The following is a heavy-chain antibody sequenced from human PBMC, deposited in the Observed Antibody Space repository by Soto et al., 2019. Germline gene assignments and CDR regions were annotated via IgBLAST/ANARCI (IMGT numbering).Heavy chain of an antibody. Sequence: SETLSLTCTFSGGTSIGYYWSWIRQPPGKGLEWIGYISYSGSTNYNPSLKSRVTVSVDTSKDQFSLKLSAVTAADTAVYYCARGGGLFDSWGQGTLVTVSS. J-gene: IGHJ4*02. CDR3: ARGGGLFDS. CDR2: ISYSGST. CDR1: GGTSIGYY. V-gene: IGHV4-59*01. D-gene: IGHD2-15*01.